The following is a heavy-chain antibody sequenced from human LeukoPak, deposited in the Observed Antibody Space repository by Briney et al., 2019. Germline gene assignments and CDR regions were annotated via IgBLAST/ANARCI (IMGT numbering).Heavy chain of an antibody. Sequence: ASVKVSCKASGYTFTGYYMHWVRQAPGQGLERMGWINPNSGGTNYAQKFQGWVTMTRDTSISTAYMELSRLRSDDTAVYYCARGYCSGGSCYRAFDIWGQGTMVTVSS. J-gene: IGHJ3*02. CDR3: ARGYCSGGSCYRAFDI. CDR2: INPNSGGT. D-gene: IGHD2-15*01. CDR1: GYTFTGYY. V-gene: IGHV1-2*04.